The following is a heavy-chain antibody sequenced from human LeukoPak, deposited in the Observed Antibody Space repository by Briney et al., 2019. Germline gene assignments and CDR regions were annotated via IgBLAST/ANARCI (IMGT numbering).Heavy chain of an antibody. D-gene: IGHD2-21*02. Sequence: PGGSLRLSCAASGFIFSSYAMSWVRQAPGKGLEWVSATSSSGGSTYYADSVKGRFTISRDNSKNTLSLQMNSLRAEDTAVYYCAKKGGDPLRSFDYWGQGTLVAVSS. CDR1: GFIFSSYA. V-gene: IGHV3-23*01. J-gene: IGHJ4*02. CDR2: TSSSGGST. CDR3: AKKGGDPLRSFDY.